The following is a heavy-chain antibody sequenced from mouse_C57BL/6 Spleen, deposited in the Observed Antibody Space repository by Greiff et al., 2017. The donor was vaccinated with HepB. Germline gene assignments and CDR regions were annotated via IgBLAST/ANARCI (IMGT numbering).Heavy chain of an antibody. D-gene: IGHD1-1*01. CDR3: ASRYYYGRGYLDY. V-gene: IGHV5-17*01. Sequence: EVKLMESGGGLVKPGGSLKLSCAASGFTFSDYGMHWVRQAPEKGLEWVAYISSGSSTIYYADTVKGRFTISRDNATNTLFLQMTSLRSEDTAMYYSASRYYYGRGYLDYWSKGTTLTVSS. CDR2: ISSGSSTI. J-gene: IGHJ2*01. CDR1: GFTFSDYG.